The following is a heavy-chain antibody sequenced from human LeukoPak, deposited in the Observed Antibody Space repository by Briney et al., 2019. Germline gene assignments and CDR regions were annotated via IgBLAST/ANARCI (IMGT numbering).Heavy chain of an antibody. CDR2: IKEDGSEI. J-gene: IGHJ4*02. CDR3: VTDQTGRHPYFFDY. D-gene: IGHD3-10*01. CDR1: GFNFSTYW. V-gene: IGHV3-7*01. Sequence: GGSLRLSCAASGFNFSTYWMTWVRQVPGKGLEWVANIKEDGSEIYYVDAVKGRLSISRDNAKTSLYLQMNSLSVADTAVYYCVTDQTGRHPYFFDYWGQGTLVTVSS.